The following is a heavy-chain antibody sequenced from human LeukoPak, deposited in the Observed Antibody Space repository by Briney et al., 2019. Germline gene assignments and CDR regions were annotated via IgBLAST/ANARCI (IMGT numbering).Heavy chain of an antibody. CDR3: ARVMVRGVILPGY. J-gene: IGHJ4*02. CDR1: GFTFSSYW. CDR2: INSDGSST. D-gene: IGHD3-10*01. V-gene: IGHV3-74*01. Sequence: GGSLRLSCAASGFTFSSYWMHWVRQAPGKGLVWVSRINSDGSSTSYADSVKGRFTISRDNAKNTLFLQMNSLRAEDTAVYYCARVMVRGVILPGYWGQGTLVTVSS.